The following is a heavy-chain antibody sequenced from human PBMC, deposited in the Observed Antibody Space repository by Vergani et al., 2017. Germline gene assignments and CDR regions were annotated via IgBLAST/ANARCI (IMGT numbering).Heavy chain of an antibody. CDR2: IYYSGST. D-gene: IGHD3-10*01. CDR3: ARLWFGELLSGEADAFDI. CDR1: GFTFSNYA. Sequence: VQLVESGGGLVQPGGSLRLSCAASGFTFSNYAMSWVRQAPGKGLEWIGSIYYSGSTYYNPSLKSRVTISVDTSKNQFSLKLSSVTAADTDVYYCARLWFGELLSGEADAFDIWGQGTMVTVSS. J-gene: IGHJ3*02. V-gene: IGHV4-38-2*01.